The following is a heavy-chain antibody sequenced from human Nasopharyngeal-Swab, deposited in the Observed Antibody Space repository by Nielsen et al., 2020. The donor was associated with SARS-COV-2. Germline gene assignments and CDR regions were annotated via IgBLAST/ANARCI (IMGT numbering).Heavy chain of an antibody. D-gene: IGHD6-13*01. J-gene: IGHJ4*02. V-gene: IGHV3-30*04. Sequence: GESLKISCAASGFTFSSYAMHWVRQAPGKGLEWVAVISYDGSNKFYADSVKGRFTISRDNSKNTLYLQMNSLRPEDTAVYYCARGYSGSWPPVREADFWGQGTLVTVSS. CDR2: ISYDGSNK. CDR1: GFTFSSYA. CDR3: ARGYSGSWPPVREADF.